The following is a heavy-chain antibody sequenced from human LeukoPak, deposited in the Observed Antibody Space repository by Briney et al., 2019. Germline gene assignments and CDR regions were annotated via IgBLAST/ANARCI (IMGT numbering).Heavy chain of an antibody. D-gene: IGHD2-21*02. V-gene: IGHV5-51*01. Sequence: GESLKISCKGSGYSFYNYWVVWVRQLPGKGLEWMGNIYPADSDTRYSPSFQGQVTISADKSISTAYLQWSSLKASDTAMYYCASRSACRLTHAFDIWGQGTMVTVSS. CDR1: GYSFYNYW. CDR3: ASRSACRLTHAFDI. J-gene: IGHJ3*02. CDR2: IYPADSDT.